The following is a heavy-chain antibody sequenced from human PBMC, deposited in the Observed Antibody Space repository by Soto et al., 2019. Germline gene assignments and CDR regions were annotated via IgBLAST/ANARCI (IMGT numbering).Heavy chain of an antibody. V-gene: IGHV4-31*03. CDR3: ARDRFNPEYYYGSGLHSSYYYGMDV. CDR2: IYYSGST. J-gene: IGHJ6*02. D-gene: IGHD3-10*01. Sequence: KSSETLSLTCTVSGGSISSGGYYWSWIRQHPGKGLEWIGYIYYSGSTYYNPSLKSRVTISVDTSKNQFSLKLSSVTAADTAVYYCARDRFNPEYYYGSGLHSSYYYGMDVWGQGTTVTVSS. CDR1: GGSISSGGYY.